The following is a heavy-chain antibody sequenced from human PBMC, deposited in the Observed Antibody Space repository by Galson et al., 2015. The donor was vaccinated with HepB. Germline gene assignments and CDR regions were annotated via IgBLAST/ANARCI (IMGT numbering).Heavy chain of an antibody. D-gene: IGHD6-19*01. V-gene: IGHV5-51*03. J-gene: IGHJ6*02. CDR3: ARLATGIAVAGEFYYYGMDV. CDR2: IYPGDSDT. Sequence: QSGAEVKKPGESLKISCKGSGYSFTSYWIGWVRQMPGKGLEWMGIIYPGDSDTRYSPSFQGQVTISADKSISTAYLQWSSLKASDTAMYYCARLATGIAVAGEFYYYGMDVWGQGTTVTVSS. CDR1: GYSFTSYW.